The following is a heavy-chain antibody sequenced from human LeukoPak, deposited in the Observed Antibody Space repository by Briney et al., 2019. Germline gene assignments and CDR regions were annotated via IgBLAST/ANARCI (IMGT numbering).Heavy chain of an antibody. V-gene: IGHV1-8*01. J-gene: IGHJ6*02. D-gene: IGHD4-17*01. Sequence: PGASVKVSCKASGYTFTSYDINWVRQATGQGLEWMGWMNPNSGNTGYAQKFQGRVTMTRNTSISTAYMELSSLRSEDTAVYYCARREREVTTGGVFSDYYYYGMEVWGQGTTVTVSS. CDR1: GYTFTSYD. CDR2: MNPNSGNT. CDR3: ARREREVTTGGVFSDYYYYGMEV.